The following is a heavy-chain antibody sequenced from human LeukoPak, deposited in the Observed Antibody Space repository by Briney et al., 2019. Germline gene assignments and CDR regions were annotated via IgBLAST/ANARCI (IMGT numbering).Heavy chain of an antibody. CDR2: IIPIFGTP. Sequence: SVEVSCKASGGTFSTYAINWVRQAPGQGLEWMGGIIPIFGTPNYAQKFRGRVTITTDESTSTAYMELSSLRSEDTAVYYCARVYARSGEISGSYYYYWGQGTLVTVSS. V-gene: IGHV1-69*05. CDR1: GGTFSTYA. CDR3: ARVYARSGEISGSYYYY. D-gene: IGHD1-26*01. J-gene: IGHJ4*02.